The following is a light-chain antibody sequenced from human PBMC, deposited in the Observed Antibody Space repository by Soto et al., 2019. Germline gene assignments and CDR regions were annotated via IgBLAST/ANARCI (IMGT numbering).Light chain of an antibody. Sequence: DIQMTTAPSSLSVFVGSIDNIHDRASQSITSYLNWYQQKPGKAPYLLISDVSSLERGVPSRFSGSGSGTEFTLTISSMQPDDFATFYCQQYNGYSRTFGQGTKVDIK. CDR2: DVS. V-gene: IGKV1-5*01. CDR3: QQYNGYSRT. CDR1: QSITSY. J-gene: IGKJ1*01.